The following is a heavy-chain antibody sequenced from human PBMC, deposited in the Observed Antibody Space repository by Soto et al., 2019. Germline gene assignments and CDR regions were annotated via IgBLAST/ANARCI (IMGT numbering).Heavy chain of an antibody. J-gene: IGHJ4*02. Sequence: QVQLQESGPGLVKPSETLSLTCTVSGGSISSYYWSWIRQPPGKGLEWIGYIYYSGSTNYNPSLKSRVTISVDTSKTQFSLKLSSVTAADTAVYYCARATRYYYDSSGYFHYWGQGTLVTVSS. V-gene: IGHV4-59*01. D-gene: IGHD3-22*01. CDR2: IYYSGST. CDR3: ARATRYYYDSSGYFHY. CDR1: GGSISSYY.